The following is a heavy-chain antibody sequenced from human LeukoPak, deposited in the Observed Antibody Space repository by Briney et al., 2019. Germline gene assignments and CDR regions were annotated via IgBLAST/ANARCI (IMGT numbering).Heavy chain of an antibody. CDR1: GFILTSHW. D-gene: IGHD1-1*01. Sequence: PGGSLRLSCEASGFILTSHWMSWARQAPGKRPEWVANIKQDGSDKYYLDSVKGRFTISRDNAKNSLYLQMNSLRDEDTAMYYCVRGGGTLDMWGQETMVTVSS. CDR3: VRGGGTLDM. V-gene: IGHV3-7*01. J-gene: IGHJ3*02. CDR2: IKQDGSDK.